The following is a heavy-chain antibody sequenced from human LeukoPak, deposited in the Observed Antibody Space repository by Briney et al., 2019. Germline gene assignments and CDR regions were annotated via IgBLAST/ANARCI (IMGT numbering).Heavy chain of an antibody. V-gene: IGHV3-33*01. Sequence: GGSLRLSCAASGFSFTSYGMHWVGQAPGKGLEWVAVIWYDGTNKYYADSVKGRFTISRDTSNNMLYLQMNSLRAEDTAVYYCARVSESGNSDYWGQGTLVTVSS. CDR2: IWYDGTNK. CDR1: GFSFTSYG. CDR3: ARVSESGNSDY. J-gene: IGHJ4*02. D-gene: IGHD4-23*01.